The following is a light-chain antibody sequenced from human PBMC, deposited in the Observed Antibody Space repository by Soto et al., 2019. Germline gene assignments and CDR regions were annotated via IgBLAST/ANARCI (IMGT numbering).Light chain of an antibody. CDR1: QSVSIY. J-gene: IGKJ1*01. Sequence: EIVLTQSPATLSLSPGERGSLSCRASQSVSIYLAWYQLKPGQSPRLLIYDASNRATGIPARFSGSGSGTDFTLTISSLEPEDFVVYYCQQRSNWPWTFGQGTKVEIK. CDR2: DAS. V-gene: IGKV3-11*01. CDR3: QQRSNWPWT.